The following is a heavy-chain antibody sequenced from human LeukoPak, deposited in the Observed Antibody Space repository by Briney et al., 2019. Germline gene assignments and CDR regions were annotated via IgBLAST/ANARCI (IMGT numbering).Heavy chain of an antibody. CDR1: GGTFSTYV. CDR3: ARDRSLRQYYDPSDYHGAAAY. D-gene: IGHD3-22*01. V-gene: IGHV1-18*01. CDR2: ISAFDGHT. J-gene: IGHJ4*02. Sequence: GASVKVSCKTSGGTFSTYVISWVRQAPGQGLEWMGWISAFDGHTEYVQKLQGRVTMTADTSTSTAYMDLRSLRSDDTAVYYCARDRSLRQYYDPSDYHGAAAYWGQGTLVTVSS.